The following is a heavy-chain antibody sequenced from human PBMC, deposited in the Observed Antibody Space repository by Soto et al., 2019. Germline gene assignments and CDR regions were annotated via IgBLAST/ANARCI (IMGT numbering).Heavy chain of an antibody. D-gene: IGHD3-22*01. J-gene: IGHJ4*02. CDR3: ARQIYDSDTGPNFQYYFDS. Sequence: GESLKISCKGSGYSFAGYWITWVRQKPGKGLGRMVRMDPVDSQTYHSPSFRGNVTISVTKSITTVFLQWSSLRASDTAMYYCARQIYDSDTGPNFQYYFDSWGQGTPVTVSS. CDR2: MDPVDSQT. V-gene: IGHV5-10-1*01. CDR1: GYSFAGYW.